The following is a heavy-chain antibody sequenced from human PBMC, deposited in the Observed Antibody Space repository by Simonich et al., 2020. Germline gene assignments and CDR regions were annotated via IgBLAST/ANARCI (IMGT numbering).Heavy chain of an antibody. D-gene: IGHD6-13*01. CDR2: IRRSSSYI. CDR3: ARARGDSSSWYFDY. J-gene: IGHJ4*02. CDR1: GFTFSSYS. V-gene: IGHV3-21*01. Sequence: EVQLVESGGGLVKPGGSLRLSCAASGFTFSSYSMNWVRQAPGKVQEWVLSIRRSSSYIYYTATVKGRFTISRDNAKNSLDLQMNSLRAEDTAVYYCARARGDSSSWYFDYWGQGTLVTVSS.